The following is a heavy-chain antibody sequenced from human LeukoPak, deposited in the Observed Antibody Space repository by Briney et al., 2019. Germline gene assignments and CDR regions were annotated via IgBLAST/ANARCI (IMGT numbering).Heavy chain of an antibody. J-gene: IGHJ4*02. CDR1: GGSFSGYY. CDR2: INHSGST. D-gene: IGHD3-9*01. Sequence: SETLSLTCAVYGGSFSGYYWSWIRQPPGKGLEWIGEINHSGSTNYNPSLKSRVTISVDTSKNQFSLKLSSVTAADTAVYYCAGRSPSVGYDILTGLYYFDYWGQGTLVTVSS. CDR3: AGRSPSVGYDILTGLYYFDY. V-gene: IGHV4-34*01.